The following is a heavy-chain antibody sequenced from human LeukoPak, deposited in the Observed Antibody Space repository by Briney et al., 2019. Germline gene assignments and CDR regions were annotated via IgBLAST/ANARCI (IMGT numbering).Heavy chain of an antibody. Sequence: GRSLRLSCAASGFTFSRYGMHWVRQAPGKGLEWVAVIWYDGSNKYYADSVKGRFTISRDNSKSTVSLQMNSLRAEDTAVYYCARADPYEDWGQGTLVTVSS. CDR2: IWYDGSNK. J-gene: IGHJ4*02. CDR3: ARADPYED. CDR1: GFTFSRYG. V-gene: IGHV3-33*01. D-gene: IGHD3-3*01.